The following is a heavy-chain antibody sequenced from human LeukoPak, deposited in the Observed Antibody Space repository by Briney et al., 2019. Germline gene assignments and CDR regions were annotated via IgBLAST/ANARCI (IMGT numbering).Heavy chain of an antibody. CDR2: IYYSGST. CDR1: GGSISSGGYY. V-gene: IGHV4-61*08. J-gene: IGHJ6*02. Sequence: SETLSLTCTVSGGSISSGGYYWSWIRQHPGKGLEWIGYIYYSGSTNYNPSLKSRVTISVDTSKNQFSLKLSSVTAADTAVYYCARTFGYGYSSYGMDVWSQGTTVTVSS. D-gene: IGHD5-18*01. CDR3: ARTFGYGYSSYGMDV.